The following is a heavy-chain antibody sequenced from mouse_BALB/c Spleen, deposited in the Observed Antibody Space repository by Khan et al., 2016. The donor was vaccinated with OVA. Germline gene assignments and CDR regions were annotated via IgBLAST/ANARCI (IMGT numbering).Heavy chain of an antibody. CDR3: TRCPFHYYGYGFAY. Sequence: QVQLQQSGAELVRPGASVKLSCKALGYTFTDYEIHWVKQTPVHGLEWIGALHPGSGGTVYNQKFKGKATLTAAKSSSTAYMELSRLTSEDSAVFYCTRCPFHYYGYGFAYWGQGTLVTVSA. V-gene: IGHV1-15*01. CDR1: GYTFTDYE. D-gene: IGHD1-2*01. CDR2: LHPGSGGT. J-gene: IGHJ3*01.